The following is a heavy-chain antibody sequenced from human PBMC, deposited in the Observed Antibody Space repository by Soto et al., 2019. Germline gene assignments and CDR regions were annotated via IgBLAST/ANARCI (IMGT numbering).Heavy chain of an antibody. CDR2: THYSGST. CDR3: ARVDTSMVNYFDY. D-gene: IGHD5-18*01. Sequence: QVQLQESGPGLVRPSQTLSVTCTVSGGSISSGSYFWTWIRQHPGKGLEWMGYTHYSGSTFYNPSLKSRLSISAETSKNQVSLTLKSVTAADTAVYYCARVDTSMVNYFDYWGQGILVAVSS. V-gene: IGHV4-31*03. J-gene: IGHJ4*02. CDR1: GGSISSGSYF.